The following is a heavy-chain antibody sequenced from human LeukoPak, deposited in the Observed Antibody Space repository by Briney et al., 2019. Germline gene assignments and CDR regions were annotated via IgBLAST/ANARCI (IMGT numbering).Heavy chain of an antibody. D-gene: IGHD5-24*01. CDR1: TGSISSGVCY. J-gene: IGHJ4*02. CDR3: ARGVRWLQLSYFDY. V-gene: IGHV4-31*03. CDR2: IYYSGST. Sequence: PSETLSLTCPVSTGSISSGVCYWSWIRQHPGKGLKWIGYIYYSGSTYYNPSLKSRVTISVDTSKNQFSLKLSSVTAADTAVYYCARGVRWLQLSYFDYWGQGTLVTVSS.